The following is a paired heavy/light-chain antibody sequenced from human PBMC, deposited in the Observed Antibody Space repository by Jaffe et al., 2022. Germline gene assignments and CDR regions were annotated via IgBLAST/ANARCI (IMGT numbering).Heavy chain of an antibody. V-gene: IGHV3-30*18. CDR3: VKDNYSVLPGAFDI. J-gene: IGHJ3*02. CDR1: GFMFKNYG. Sequence: VQLVESGGGVVQPGRSLRLSCEASGFMFKNYGIHWVRQAPGKGLEWVAHTSDDGNNNYYQDSVRGRFTISRDNSKNTVYLQVHSARAEDSALYYCVKDNYSVLPGAFDIWGRGTLVTISS. CDR2: TSDDGNNN. D-gene: IGHD3-10*02.
Light chain of an antibody. CDR3: QQYNNWPPFT. Sequence: EVVMTQSPATLSLSPGERATLSCRASQNVNINLAWYQQIPGQAPRLLIYGASTRATGVPARFSGSGSGTEFTLTISSLQSEDSAVFYCQQYNNWPPFTFGQGTKLEIK. J-gene: IGKJ2*01. CDR1: QNVNIN. V-gene: IGKV3-15*01. CDR2: GAS.